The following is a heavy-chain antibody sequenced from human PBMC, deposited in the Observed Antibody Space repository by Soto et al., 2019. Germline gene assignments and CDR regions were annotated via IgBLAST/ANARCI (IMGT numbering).Heavy chain of an antibody. CDR1: GYTFTGYY. Sequence: QVQLVQSGAEVKKPGASVKVSCKASGYTFTGYYMHWVRQAPGQGLEWMGWINPNSGGTNFAQKFQGCITMTSDTSISTAYMELSRLRSDDTAVYYCARDFGSYGSGSHYYGMDVWGQGTTVTVSS. D-gene: IGHD3-10*01. CDR3: ARDFGSYGSGSHYYGMDV. V-gene: IGHV1-2*04. CDR2: INPNSGGT. J-gene: IGHJ6*02.